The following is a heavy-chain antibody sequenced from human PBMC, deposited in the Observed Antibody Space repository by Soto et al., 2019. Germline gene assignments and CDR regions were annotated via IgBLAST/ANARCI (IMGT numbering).Heavy chain of an antibody. V-gene: IGHV4-59*07. D-gene: IGHD1-26*01. J-gene: IGHJ4*02. Sequence: SDTLSLTCTISGGSISVYYWSWIRQPPGQALEWIGYIYDSGSPYYNPSLRSRVIISADTSKNQISLKLTSATAADTAVYYCARGVGSSPPRYWGRGTLVTVSS. CDR1: GGSISVYY. CDR2: IYDSGSP. CDR3: ARGVGSSPPRY.